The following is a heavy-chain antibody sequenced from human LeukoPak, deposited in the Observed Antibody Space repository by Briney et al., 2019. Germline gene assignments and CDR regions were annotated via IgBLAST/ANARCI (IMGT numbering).Heavy chain of an antibody. J-gene: IGHJ4*02. CDR1: GGSFSPYY. D-gene: IGHD2-21*02. Sequence: SETLSLTCAVYGGSFSPYYWSWIRQPPGKGLEWIGEINHRGSTNYNPSLKSRVTISVDTSKNQFSLRLSSVPAADTAVYYCARGGFYCGGDCYVDYWGQGTLVTVSS. CDR2: INHRGST. V-gene: IGHV4-34*01. CDR3: ARGGFYCGGDCYVDY.